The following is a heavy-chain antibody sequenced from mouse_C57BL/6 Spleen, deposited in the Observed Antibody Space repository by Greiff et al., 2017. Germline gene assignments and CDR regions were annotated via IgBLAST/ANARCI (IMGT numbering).Heavy chain of an antibody. D-gene: IGHD1-1*01. J-gene: IGHJ2*01. CDR3: ASPYYYGGSRGYFDY. CDR2: IHPNSGST. V-gene: IGHV1-64*01. CDR1: GYTFTSYW. Sequence: QVQLQQPGAELVKPGASVKLSCKASGYTFTSYWMHWVKQRPGQGLEWIGMIHPNSGSTNYNEKFKSKATLTVDKSSSTAYMQLSSLTSEDSAVYYCASPYYYGGSRGYFDYWGQGTTLTVSS.